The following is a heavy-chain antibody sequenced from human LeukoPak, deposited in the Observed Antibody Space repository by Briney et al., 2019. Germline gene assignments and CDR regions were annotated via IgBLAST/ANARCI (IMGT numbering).Heavy chain of an antibody. D-gene: IGHD5-18*01. V-gene: IGHV3-33*01. Sequence: GGSLRLSWAASGFTFSSYGMHWVRQAPGKGLEWVAVIWYDGSNKYYADSVKGRFTISRDNSKNTLYLQMNSLRAEDTAVYYCARVLDTAMATPLDYWGQGTLVTVSS. CDR2: IWYDGSNK. CDR1: GFTFSSYG. J-gene: IGHJ4*02. CDR3: ARVLDTAMATPLDY.